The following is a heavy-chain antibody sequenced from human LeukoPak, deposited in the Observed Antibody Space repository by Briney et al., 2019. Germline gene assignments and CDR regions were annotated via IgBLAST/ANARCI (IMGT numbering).Heavy chain of an antibody. CDR2: FDPEDGET. J-gene: IGHJ6*04. CDR3: ATIPGIAVAGVMDV. CDR1: GYTLTELS. Sequence: GASVKVSCKVSGYTLTELSMHWVRQAPGKGLEWMGGFDPEDGETIYAQKFQGRVTMTEDTSTDTAYMGLSSLRSEDTAVYYCATIPGIAVAGVMDVWGKGTTVTVSS. D-gene: IGHD6-19*01. V-gene: IGHV1-24*01.